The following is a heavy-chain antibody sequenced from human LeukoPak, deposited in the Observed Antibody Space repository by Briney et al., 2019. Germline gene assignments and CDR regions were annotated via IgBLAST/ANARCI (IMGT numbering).Heavy chain of an antibody. CDR1: GGSFSGYY. CDR3: ARGPTYDYVWGSYRPPLDY. J-gene: IGHJ4*02. CDR2: INHSGST. D-gene: IGHD3-16*02. Sequence: PSETLSLTCAVYGGSFSGYYWSWIGQPPGKGLEWIGEINHSGSTNYNPSLKSRVTISVDTSKNQFSLKLSSVTAADTAVYYCARGPTYDYVWGSYRPPLDYWGQGTLVTVSS. V-gene: IGHV4-34*01.